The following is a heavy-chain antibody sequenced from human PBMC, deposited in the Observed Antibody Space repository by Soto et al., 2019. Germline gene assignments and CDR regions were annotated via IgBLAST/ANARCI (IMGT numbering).Heavy chain of an antibody. CDR2: INHSGNT. D-gene: IGHD1-26*01. Sequence: QVQLQQWGAGLLKPSETLSLTCAVYGVPFSGYYWSWIRQSPGKGLEWIGEINHSGNTNHNPSLKSRVTMLVDTSKNQFSLSLSSVTAADTAVYYCANLIVFHSSYYHDYWGHGTLVTVSS. V-gene: IGHV4-34*01. CDR3: ANLIVFHSSYYHDY. CDR1: GVPFSGYY. J-gene: IGHJ4*01.